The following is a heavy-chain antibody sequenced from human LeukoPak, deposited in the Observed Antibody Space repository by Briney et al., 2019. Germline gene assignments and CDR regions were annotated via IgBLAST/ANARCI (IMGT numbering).Heavy chain of an antibody. CDR2: IYYSGST. D-gene: IGHD1-26*01. CDR1: GGSISSSSYY. V-gene: IGHV4-39*07. J-gene: IGHJ4*02. CDR3: HAASGSYERPDY. Sequence: KPSETLSLTCTVSGGSISSSSYYWGWIRQPPGKGLEWIGSIYYSGSTYYNPSLKSRVTISVDTSKNQFSLKLSSVTAADTAVYYCHAASGSYERPDYWGQGTLVTVSS.